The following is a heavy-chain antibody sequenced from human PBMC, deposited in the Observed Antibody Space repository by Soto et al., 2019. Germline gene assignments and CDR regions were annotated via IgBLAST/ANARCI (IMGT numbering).Heavy chain of an antibody. D-gene: IGHD2-2*01. CDR2: INQDGSDR. Sequence: EVQLVESGGGLVQPGGSLRLCCAASGFTFSTYWMSWVRQAPGKGLEWVANINQDGSDRYYVDSVTGRFTISRDNNKNSLYLQMNSLRADDTAVFYCARARGWEIVVRPGAGDVWGKGTTVTVSS. CDR3: ARARGWEIVVRPGAGDV. CDR1: GFTFSTYW. V-gene: IGHV3-7*01. J-gene: IGHJ6*04.